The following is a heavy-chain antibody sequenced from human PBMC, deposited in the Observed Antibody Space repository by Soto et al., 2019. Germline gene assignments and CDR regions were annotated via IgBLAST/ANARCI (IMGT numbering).Heavy chain of an antibody. CDR2: ISGSGGST. J-gene: IGHJ4*02. CDR3: ASQWFAGGASDY. V-gene: IGHV3-23*01. D-gene: IGHD3-10*01. CDR1: GFSFSTYS. Sequence: GGSLRLSCEASGFSFSTYSMHWVRQAPGKGLEWVSAISGSGGSTYYADSVKGRFTISRDNSKNTLYLQMNGLRAEDTAVYYCASQWFAGGASDYWGQGTLVTVSS.